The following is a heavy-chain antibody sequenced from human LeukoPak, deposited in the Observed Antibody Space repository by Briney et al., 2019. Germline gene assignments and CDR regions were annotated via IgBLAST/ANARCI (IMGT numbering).Heavy chain of an antibody. D-gene: IGHD4-17*01. CDR2: INHSGST. V-gene: IGHV4-39*07. J-gene: IGHJ4*02. CDR1: GGSISSSSYY. CDR3: ARRLRGLNY. Sequence: SETLSLTCTVSGGSISSSSYYWGWIRQPPGKGLEWIGEINHSGSTNYNPSLKSRVTISVDTSKNQFSLKLSSVTAADTAVYYCARRLRGLNYWGQGTLVTVSS.